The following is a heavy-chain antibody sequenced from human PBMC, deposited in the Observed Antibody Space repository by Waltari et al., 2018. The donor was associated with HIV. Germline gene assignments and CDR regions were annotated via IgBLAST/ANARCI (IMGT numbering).Heavy chain of an antibody. CDR2: ISGSGGST. Sequence: EVQLLESGGGLVQPGGSLRLSCAASGFTFSSYGMSWVRQAPGKGLEWVSGISGSGGSTSYADFVKGRFTISRANSKSTLYLQMNSLRAEDTAVYYCAKGGTIFGVAIFYDYWGQGTLVTVSS. D-gene: IGHD3-3*01. CDR3: AKGGTIFGVAIFYDY. V-gene: IGHV3-23*01. CDR1: GFTFSSYG. J-gene: IGHJ4*02.